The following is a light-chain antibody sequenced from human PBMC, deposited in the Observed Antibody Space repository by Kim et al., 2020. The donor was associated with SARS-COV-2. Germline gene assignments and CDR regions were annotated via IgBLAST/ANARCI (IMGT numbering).Light chain of an antibody. CDR3: QAWDSGTAVV. Sequence: YPGQTARITCSGDELGDKYVFWYQQKPGQSPLLVIYQDTKRPSGIPERFSASNSGNTATLTISGTQATDEADYYCQAWDSGTAVVFGGGTQLTVL. V-gene: IGLV3-1*01. CDR2: QDT. CDR1: ELGDKY. J-gene: IGLJ2*01.